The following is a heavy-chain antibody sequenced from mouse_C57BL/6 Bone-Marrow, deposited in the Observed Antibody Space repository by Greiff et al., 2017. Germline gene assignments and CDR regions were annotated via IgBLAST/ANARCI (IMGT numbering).Heavy chain of an antibody. CDR3: ARMMGAWFAY. CDR1: GFTFSSYG. J-gene: IGHJ3*01. V-gene: IGHV5-6*02. Sequence: EVMLVESGGDLVKPGGSLKLSCAASGFTFSSYGMSWVRQTPDKRLEWVATFSSGGSYTYYPDSVKGRFTISRDNAKNTLYLQMSSLKSEDTARYYCARMMGAWFAYWGQGTLVTVSA. CDR2: FSSGGSYT. D-gene: IGHD2-3*01.